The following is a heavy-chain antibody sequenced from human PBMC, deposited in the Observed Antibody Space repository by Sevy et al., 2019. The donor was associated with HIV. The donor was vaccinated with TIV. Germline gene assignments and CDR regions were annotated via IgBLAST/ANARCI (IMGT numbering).Heavy chain of an antibody. CDR2: IKSKSEGGTT. Sequence: LSLTCAASEFSFSNAWMNWGREAPGKGLERGGRIKSKSEGGTTDYSAPVKGRFTISREDSTSTLCEQMNSLKTEDTAVYYCTTKRDCWSGYEYFDYWGQGTLVTVSS. CDR3: TTKRDCWSGYEYFDY. V-gene: IGHV3-15*01. D-gene: IGHD3-3*01. CDR1: EFSFSNAW. J-gene: IGHJ4*02.